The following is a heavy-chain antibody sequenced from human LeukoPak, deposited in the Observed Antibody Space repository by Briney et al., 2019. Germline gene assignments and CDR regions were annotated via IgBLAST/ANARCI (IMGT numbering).Heavy chain of an antibody. CDR2: IKSKIDGGTT. J-gene: IGHJ3*02. Sequence: PGGSLRLSCAASGFTFSNAWMSWVRQAPGKGLEWVGRIKSKIDGGTTDYAAPVKGRFTISRDDSKNTLYLQMTSLKTEDTAVYYCTGRGDAFDIWGQGTMVTVSS. CDR3: TGRGDAFDI. V-gene: IGHV3-15*01. CDR1: GFTFSNAW.